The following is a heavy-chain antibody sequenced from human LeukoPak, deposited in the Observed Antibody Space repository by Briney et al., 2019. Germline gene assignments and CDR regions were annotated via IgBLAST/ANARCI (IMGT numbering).Heavy chain of an antibody. J-gene: IGHJ4*02. Sequence: PGGSLRLSCAASGFTFSSYAMHWSRQAPGKGLEWVAVISYDGSNKYYADSVKGRFTISRDNSKNTLYLQMNSLRAEDTAVYYCARDGLNYDILTGYLAKWGQGTLVTVSS. CDR2: ISYDGSNK. CDR3: ARDGLNYDILTGYLAK. CDR1: GFTFSSYA. D-gene: IGHD3-9*01. V-gene: IGHV3-30-3*01.